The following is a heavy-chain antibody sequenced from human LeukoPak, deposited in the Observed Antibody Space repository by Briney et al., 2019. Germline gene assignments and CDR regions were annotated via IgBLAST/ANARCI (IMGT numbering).Heavy chain of an antibody. CDR1: GFSFSYYA. CDR3: AKDPASGSSYYFYGMEV. CDR2: ISNDGTNK. J-gene: IGHJ6*02. Sequence: AGGSLRLSCAASGFSFSYYAMYWVRQAPGKGLEWVALISNDGTNKYYADSVKGRFTVSRDNSKNTLYLQVNSLRPEDTAVYYCAKDPASGSSYYFYGMEVWGQGTTVTVSS. D-gene: IGHD1-26*01. V-gene: IGHV3-30-3*02.